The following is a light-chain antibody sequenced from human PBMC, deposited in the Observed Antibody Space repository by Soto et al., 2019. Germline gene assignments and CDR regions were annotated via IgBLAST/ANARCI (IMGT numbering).Light chain of an antibody. J-gene: IGKJ1*01. CDR3: QQYGSSGT. V-gene: IGKV3-20*01. CDR2: GAS. CDR1: QSISSD. Sequence: EIVMTQSPASLSVSPGERAIVSCRAGQSISSDLAWYQQKPGQAPRLLIYGASTRATGIPDRFSGSGSGTDFTLTISRLEPEDFAVYYCQQYGSSGTFGQGTKV.